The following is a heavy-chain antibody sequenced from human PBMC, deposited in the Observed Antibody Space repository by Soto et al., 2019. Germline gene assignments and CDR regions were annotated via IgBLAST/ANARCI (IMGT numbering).Heavy chain of an antibody. V-gene: IGHV3-15*07. J-gene: IGHJ4*02. CDR1: GFTFSRAW. CDR3: TTDHLVVVASFDI. D-gene: IGHD2-15*01. CDR2: IKSKTDGETI. Sequence: EVQLVESGGGLVKPGGSLRLSCAASGFTFSRAWMNWFRQAPGKGLEWVGRIKSKTDGETIDYAAPAKGRFTISRDDSKNTLYLQSNRLETEDTAVYYCTTDHLVVVASFDIWGQGTLVTVSS.